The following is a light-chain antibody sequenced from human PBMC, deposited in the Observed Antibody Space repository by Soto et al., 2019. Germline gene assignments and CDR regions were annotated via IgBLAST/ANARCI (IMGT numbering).Light chain of an antibody. CDR1: QGIRHQ. J-gene: IGKJ4*01. Sequence: DIEVTQSPSSLSASVGDRVTITCQTSQGIRHQLAWSQLKPCKAPKSLIYAASNLESGLPSRFSGSGSERDFTLTISSLQAEDVAAYYCQQYNGYPLTFGGGTKVEI. CDR2: AAS. CDR3: QQYNGYPLT. V-gene: IGKV1-16*01.